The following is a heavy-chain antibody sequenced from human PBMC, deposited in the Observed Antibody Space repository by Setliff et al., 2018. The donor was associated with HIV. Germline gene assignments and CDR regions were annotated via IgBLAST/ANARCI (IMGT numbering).Heavy chain of an antibody. D-gene: IGHD2-2*01. V-gene: IGHV4-59*01. CDR2: IYYTGST. CDR1: GGSISTYF. Sequence: PSETLSLTCTVSGGSISTYFWSWVRQTPGKGLEWIGYIYYTGSTSYNPSFRSRVTISVDTSKNQFSLMLDSVTAADTAVYYCARHNCGTTACYGVVVWGQGTMVT. J-gene: IGHJ3*01. CDR3: ARHNCGTTACYGVVV.